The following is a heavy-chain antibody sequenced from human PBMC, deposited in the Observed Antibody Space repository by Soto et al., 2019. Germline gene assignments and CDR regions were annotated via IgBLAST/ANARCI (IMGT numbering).Heavy chain of an antibody. V-gene: IGHV3-53*02. J-gene: IGHJ6*02. CDR2: TYTGGST. D-gene: IGHD1-7*01. CDR3: ARDPPTTSDYAMDV. CDR1: GFAVSSSY. Sequence: EVQLVETGGDLIQSGGSLRLSCAASGFAVSSSYMMWVRQAPGKGLECVSVTYTGGSTHYADSVKGRFTISRDDSRYTLYLQMNSLRAEDTAVYYCARDPPTTSDYAMDVWGQGTTVIVSS.